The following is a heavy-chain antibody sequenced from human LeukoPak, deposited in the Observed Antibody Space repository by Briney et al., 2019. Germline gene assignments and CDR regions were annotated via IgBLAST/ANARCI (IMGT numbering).Heavy chain of an antibody. Sequence: SETLSLTCTVSGGSLSPYYWSWIRQSPGKGLEWIGCIYTSGSTNYNPSLKSRVTISVDTSKNQFSLKLMSVTGAEPAAYYCGRDAVSGSYFKPFDYWGQGTLVTVSS. D-gene: IGHD3-10*01. V-gene: IGHV4-4*08. J-gene: IGHJ4*02. CDR2: IYTSGST. CDR3: GRDAVSGSYFKPFDY. CDR1: GGSLSPYY.